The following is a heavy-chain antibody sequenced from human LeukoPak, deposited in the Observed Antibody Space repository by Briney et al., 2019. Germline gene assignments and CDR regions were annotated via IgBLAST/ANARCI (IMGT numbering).Heavy chain of an antibody. J-gene: IGHJ4*02. CDR1: GYTFTNYG. Sequence: ASVKVSCKTSGYTFTNYGISWVRQAPGQGLEWMGWISPYNGNTICAQKLQGRVTVTTDTSTSTAYMELRSLRSDDTAVYYCPRTVLDCKNGVCYDYWGRGTLVTVSS. V-gene: IGHV1-18*01. D-gene: IGHD2-8*01. CDR2: ISPYNGNT. CDR3: PRTVLDCKNGVCYDY.